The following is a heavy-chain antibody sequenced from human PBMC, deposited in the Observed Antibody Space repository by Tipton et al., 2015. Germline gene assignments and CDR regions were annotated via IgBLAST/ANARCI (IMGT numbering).Heavy chain of an antibody. CDR1: GYPINSDYY. D-gene: IGHD2/OR15-2a*01. Sequence: TLSLTCGVSGYPINSDYYWGWIRQPPGKGLEWIANIYHSGSTYYNPSLGSRATLALDTPKNQFSLTLISATAADTALYYCARGDDSTSMATGFDYWGRGALVTVSS. J-gene: IGHJ4*01. CDR2: IYHSGST. CDR3: ARGDDSTSMATGFDY. V-gene: IGHV4-38-2*01.